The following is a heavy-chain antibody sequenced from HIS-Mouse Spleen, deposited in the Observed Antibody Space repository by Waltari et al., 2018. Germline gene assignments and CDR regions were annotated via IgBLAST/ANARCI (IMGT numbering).Heavy chain of an antibody. CDR1: GGSISSSSYY. CDR3: QLAAAGTGAFDI. D-gene: IGHD6-13*01. V-gene: IGHV4-39*01. J-gene: IGHJ3*02. CDR2: IYYSGST. Sequence: QLQLQESGPGLVKPSETLSLTCTVSGGSISSSSYYWGWIRQPPGKGLEWIGSIYYSGSTYYNPSLKSRVTISVDTSKNQFSLKLSSVTAADTAVYYCQLAAAGTGAFDIWGQGTMVTVSS.